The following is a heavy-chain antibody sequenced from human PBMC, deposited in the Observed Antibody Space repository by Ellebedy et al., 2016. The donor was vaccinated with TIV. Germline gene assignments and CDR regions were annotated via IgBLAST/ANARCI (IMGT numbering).Heavy chain of an antibody. CDR3: ARALSAVAANNWFDP. J-gene: IGHJ5*02. CDR1: GGTFSSYA. V-gene: IGHV1-69*13. CDR2: IIPIFGTA. D-gene: IGHD6-19*01. Sequence: SVKVSCXASGGTFSSYAISWVRQAPGQGLEWMGGIIPIFGTANYAQKFQGRVTITADESTSTAYMELSSLRSEDTAVYYCARALSAVAANNWFDPWGQGTLVTVSS.